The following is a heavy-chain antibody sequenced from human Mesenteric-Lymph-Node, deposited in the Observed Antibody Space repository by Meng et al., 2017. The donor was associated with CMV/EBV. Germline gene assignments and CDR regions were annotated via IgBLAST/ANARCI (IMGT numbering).Heavy chain of an antibody. CDR1: GYTFSGYY. J-gene: IGHJ4*02. CDR2: INPYSGGT. D-gene: IGHD3-16*01. V-gene: IGHV1-2*02. CDR3: ARGYYDGRPILDF. Sequence: ASVKVSCKASGYTFSGYYMQWFRQAPGHGLEWMGWINPYSGGTNSAQKFQGRVTMARDTSISTAYMELNNLRSDDTAVYFCARGYYDGRPILDFWGQGTLVTVSS.